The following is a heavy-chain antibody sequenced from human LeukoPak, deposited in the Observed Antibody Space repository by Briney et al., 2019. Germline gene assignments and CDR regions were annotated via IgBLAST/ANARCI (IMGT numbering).Heavy chain of an antibody. J-gene: IGHJ4*02. CDR2: IYYSGSA. CDR3: ARVNYGSATKKDY. D-gene: IGHD3-10*01. CDR1: GGSISSGGYY. Sequence: KSSETLSLTCTVSGGSISSGGYYWSCIRQHPRKGLEWIGYIYYSGSAYYNPSLKSRVTISVDTSENQFSLKLSSVTAADTAVYYCARVNYGSATKKDYWGQGTLVTVSS. V-gene: IGHV4-31*03.